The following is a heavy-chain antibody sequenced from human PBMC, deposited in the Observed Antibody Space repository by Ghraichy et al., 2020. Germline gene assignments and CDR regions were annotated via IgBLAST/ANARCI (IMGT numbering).Heavy chain of an antibody. J-gene: IGHJ6*02. Sequence: SETLSLTCTVSGGSSSSYYWSWIRQPPGKGLEWIGYIYYSGSTNYNPSLKSRVTISVDTFKNQFSLKLSSVTAADTAVYYCARDRGVATPYYYGMDVWGQGTTVTVSS. CDR2: IYYSGST. D-gene: IGHD5-12*01. CDR3: ARDRGVATPYYYGMDV. V-gene: IGHV4-59*01. CDR1: GGSSSSYY.